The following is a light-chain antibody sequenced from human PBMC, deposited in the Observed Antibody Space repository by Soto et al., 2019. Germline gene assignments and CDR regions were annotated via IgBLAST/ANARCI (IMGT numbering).Light chain of an antibody. CDR2: GNS. J-gene: IGLJ3*02. CDR1: SSNIGAGYD. V-gene: IGLV1-40*01. Sequence: QSVLTQPPSVSGAPGQRVTISCTGSSSNIGAGYDVHWYQQPPGTAPKLLIYGNSNRPSGVPDRFSGSKSGTSASLAITGLQAEDEADYYCQSYDSSLEVFGGGTKLTVL. CDR3: QSYDSSLEV.